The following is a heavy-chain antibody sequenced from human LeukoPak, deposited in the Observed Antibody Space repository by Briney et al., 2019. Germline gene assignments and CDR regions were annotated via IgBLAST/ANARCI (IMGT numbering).Heavy chain of an antibody. CDR3: ARHGVHQNYDY. CDR1: GGSISISSYY. CDR2: IYYSGST. J-gene: IGHJ4*02. Sequence: SETLSLTCTVSGGSISISSYYWSWIRQPPGQGLEWIGSIYYSGSTYYNPSLNRRVTISVDTSKNQFSLMLSSVTAADTALYYCARHGVHQNYDYWGQGTLGTVS. D-gene: IGHD1-1*01. V-gene: IGHV4-39*01.